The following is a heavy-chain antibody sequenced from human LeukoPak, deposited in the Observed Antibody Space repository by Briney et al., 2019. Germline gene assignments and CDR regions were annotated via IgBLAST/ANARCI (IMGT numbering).Heavy chain of an antibody. CDR1: GGSIISHY. J-gene: IGHJ6*03. CDR3: ARGIFGDPYYYYYSMDV. CDR2: IYASVST. D-gene: IGHD3-3*01. Sequence: PSETLSLTCSVSGGSIISHYWNWIRQPAGKGLEWIGRIYASVSTNYNPSPKSRVTMSVDTSKNQFPLNLNSVTAAAPPVYYCARGIFGDPYYYYYSMDVWGKGTTVTVSS. V-gene: IGHV4-4*07.